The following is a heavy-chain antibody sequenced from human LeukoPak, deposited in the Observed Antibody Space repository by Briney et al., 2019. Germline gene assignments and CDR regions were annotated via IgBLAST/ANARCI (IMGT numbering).Heavy chain of an antibody. CDR2: IYYSGST. CDR1: GGSISSYY. V-gene: IGHV4-59*01. CDR3: AKSHTTYGDPRESWYYGMDV. J-gene: IGHJ6*02. Sequence: SSETLSLTCTVSGGSISSYYWSWIRQPPGKGLEWIGYIYYSGSTNYNPSLKSRVTISVDTSKNQFSLKLSSVTAADTAVYYCAKSHTTYGDPRESWYYGMDVWGQGTTVTVSS. D-gene: IGHD4-17*01.